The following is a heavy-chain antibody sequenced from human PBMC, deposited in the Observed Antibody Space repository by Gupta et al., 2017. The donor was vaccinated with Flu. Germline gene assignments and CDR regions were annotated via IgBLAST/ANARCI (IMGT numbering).Heavy chain of an antibody. CDR1: GFTFSSYA. V-gene: IGHV3-23*01. D-gene: IGHD6-25*01. J-gene: IGHJ6*02. CDR3: AKDSGLTLYYYYGMDV. CDR2: ISGSGGST. Sequence: EVQLLESGGGLVQPGGSLRLSCAASGFTFSSYAMSWVRQAPGKGLEWVSAISGSGGSTYYADYVKGRFTISRDNSKNTLYLQMNSLRAEDTAVYYCAKDSGLTLYYYYGMDVWGQGTTVTVSS.